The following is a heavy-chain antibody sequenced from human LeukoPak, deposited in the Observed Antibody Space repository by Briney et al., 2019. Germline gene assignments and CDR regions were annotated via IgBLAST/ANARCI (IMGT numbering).Heavy chain of an antibody. J-gene: IGHJ4*02. CDR1: GYSISSGYS. CDR2: IYHSGNT. Sequence: PSETLSLTCTVSGYSISSGYSWGWIRQPPGKGLEWIGSIYHSGNTYYNPSLKRRVTISVDTSKNQFSLNLSSVTAADTAVYYCARARSGKWGFDYWGQGTLVTVSS. D-gene: IGHD1-26*01. CDR3: ARARSGKWGFDY. V-gene: IGHV4-38-2*02.